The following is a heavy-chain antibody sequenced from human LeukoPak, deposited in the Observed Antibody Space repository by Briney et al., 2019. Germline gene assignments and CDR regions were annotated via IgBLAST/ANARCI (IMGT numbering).Heavy chain of an antibody. CDR2: IYYSGST. D-gene: IGHD1-26*01. Sequence: YIYYSGSTNYNPSLKSRVTISVDTSKNQFFLKLSSVIAADTAVYYCARGGQRELLFLDYWGQGTLVTVSS. CDR3: ARGGQRELLFLDY. V-gene: IGHV4-59*09. J-gene: IGHJ4*02.